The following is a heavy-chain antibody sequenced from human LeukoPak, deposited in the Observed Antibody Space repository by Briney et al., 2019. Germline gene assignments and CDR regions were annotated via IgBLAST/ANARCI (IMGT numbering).Heavy chain of an antibody. CDR2: LDADGSVG. D-gene: IGHD1-1*01. CDR3: LAWTNATPS. CDR1: VLIYSTFW. J-gene: IGHJ6*01. Sequence: GGSLGLSRGFWVLIYSTFWVNGVRRAPGKGLGWVANLDADGSVGRYVDSVKGRFSVSRDNGQKTCYLQVNSLRVDDTRMYFCLAWTNATPSWGPGNPVAVSS. V-gene: IGHV3-7*02.